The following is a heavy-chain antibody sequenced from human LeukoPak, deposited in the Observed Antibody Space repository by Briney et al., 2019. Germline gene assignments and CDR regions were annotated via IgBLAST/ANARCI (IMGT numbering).Heavy chain of an antibody. D-gene: IGHD2/OR15-2a*01. CDR2: MSYSGTT. J-gene: IGHJ4*02. CDR3: ARALRLSMPFYFDY. Sequence: SETLSLTCTVSGGSISSSYYWWGWFRQPPGKRLEYIARMSYSGTTYYNPSLKSRVSISVDTSKNHFSLKLSSVTAADTAVYYCARALRLSMPFYFDYWGQGTLVTVSS. V-gene: IGHV4-39*07. CDR1: GGSISSSYYW.